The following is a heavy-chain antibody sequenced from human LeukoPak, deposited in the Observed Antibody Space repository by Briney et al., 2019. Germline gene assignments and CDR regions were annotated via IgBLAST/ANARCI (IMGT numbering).Heavy chain of an antibody. CDR3: AAALGRYGDYSRGYYFDY. D-gene: IGHD4-17*01. CDR2: INHSGST. CDR1: GGSFSGYY. Sequence: NPSETLSLTCAVYGGSFSGYYWSWIRQPPGKGLEWIGEINHSGSTNYNPSLKSRVTISVDTSKNQFSLKLSSVTAADTAVYYCAAALGRYGDYSRGYYFDYWGQGTLVTVSS. J-gene: IGHJ4*02. V-gene: IGHV4-34*01.